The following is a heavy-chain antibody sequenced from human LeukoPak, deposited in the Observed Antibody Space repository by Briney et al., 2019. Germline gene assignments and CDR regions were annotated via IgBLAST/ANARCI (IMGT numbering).Heavy chain of an antibody. CDR1: GFTFSSYG. J-gene: IGHJ4*02. CDR2: IWYDGSNK. V-gene: IGHV3-33*01. D-gene: IGHD2-2*01. CDR3: ARENRVVVPARTGTGYFDY. Sequence: PGGSLRLSCAASGFTFSSYGMRWVRQAPGKGLEWVAVIWYDGSNKYYADSVKGRFTISRDNSKNTLYLQMNSLRAEDTAVYYCARENRVVVPARTGTGYFDYWGQGTLVTVSS.